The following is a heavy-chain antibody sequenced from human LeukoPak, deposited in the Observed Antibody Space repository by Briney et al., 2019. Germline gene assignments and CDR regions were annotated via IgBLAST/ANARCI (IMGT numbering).Heavy chain of an antibody. V-gene: IGHV4-39*01. CDR1: GASISNTGYY. D-gene: IGHD7-27*01. CDR2: IYHGGST. Sequence: PSGTLSLTCTVSGASISNTGYYWGWIRQPPGKGLEWIGNIYHGGSTYYSPSLKSRVTLSADTSKNQFSLKLSSVTAADTAVYYCAGLLNGGASHWFDPWGQGTLVTVSS. CDR3: AGLLNGGASHWFDP. J-gene: IGHJ5*02.